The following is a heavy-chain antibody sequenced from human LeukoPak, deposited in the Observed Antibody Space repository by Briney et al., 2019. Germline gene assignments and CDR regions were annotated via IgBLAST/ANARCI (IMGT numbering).Heavy chain of an antibody. Sequence: ASVKVSCKASGYTFTNYYIHWVRQAPGQALEWVGMINPSGGRTSYAQRFQGRVTVTTDTSTSTVYMQLSSLASEDTAVYYCATNPYVDTAMVPYYYYYMDVWGKGTTVTVSS. V-gene: IGHV1-46*01. D-gene: IGHD5-18*01. CDR1: GYTFTNYY. CDR3: ATNPYVDTAMVPYYYYYMDV. J-gene: IGHJ6*03. CDR2: INPSGGRT.